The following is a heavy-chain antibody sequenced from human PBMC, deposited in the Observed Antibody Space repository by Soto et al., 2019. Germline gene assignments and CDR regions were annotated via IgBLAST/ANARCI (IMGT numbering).Heavy chain of an antibody. D-gene: IGHD3-3*01. CDR2: IGGTDTFT. Sequence: EVQLVESGGGLVKPGESLRLSCVASGFTFKNYNMNWVRQAPVKGLEWVSSIGGTDTFTYYADSVKGRFSISRDNAKSSMFLQMNSLRAEDTAVYFCVSAGSILGLTRWGQGTLVTVSS. CDR1: GFTFKNYN. J-gene: IGHJ4*02. CDR3: VSAGSILGLTR. V-gene: IGHV3-21*01.